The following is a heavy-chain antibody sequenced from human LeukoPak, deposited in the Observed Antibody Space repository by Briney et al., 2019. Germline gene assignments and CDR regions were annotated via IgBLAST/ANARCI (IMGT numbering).Heavy chain of an antibody. J-gene: IGHJ6*02. CDR3: ARDHRTTIFGVITPYGMDV. CDR2: INAGNDNT. D-gene: IGHD3-3*01. V-gene: IGHV1-3*01. Sequence: GASVKVSCKASGYTFINYAIHWVRQAPGQRLEWMGWINAGNDNTKYSQNFQGRLTISRDTSASTTYMELSSLRSEDTAVYYCARDHRTTIFGVITPYGMDVCGQGTTVTVSS. CDR1: GYTFINYA.